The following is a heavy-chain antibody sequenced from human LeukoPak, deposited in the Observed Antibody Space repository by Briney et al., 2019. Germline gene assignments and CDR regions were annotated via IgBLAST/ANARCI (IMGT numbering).Heavy chain of an antibody. CDR3: ARTSDSGSYRDYYFDY. CDR2: MNPNSGNT. V-gene: IGHV1-8*01. Sequence: ASVKVSCKASGYTFTSYDINWVRQAPGQGLEWMGWMNPNSGNTGYAQKFQGRVTMTRNTSISTAYMELSSLRSEDTAVYYCARTSDSGSYRDYYFDYWGQGTLVTVSS. D-gene: IGHD1-26*01. J-gene: IGHJ4*02. CDR1: GYTFTSYD.